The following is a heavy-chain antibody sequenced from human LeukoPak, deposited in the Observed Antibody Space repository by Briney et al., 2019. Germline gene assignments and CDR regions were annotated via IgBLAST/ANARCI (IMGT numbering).Heavy chain of an antibody. J-gene: IGHJ4*02. CDR1: GFTFSNYA. CDR3: TKGTIWLPFDY. CDR2: ISGSGGSA. V-gene: IGHV3-23*01. D-gene: IGHD5-18*01. Sequence: GWSLRLSCAASGFTFSNYAMRCARQAPGKGLEWVSAISGSGGSAYYADSVKGRFSISRDNSKNTLYLQMNSLRAEDTAVYYCTKGTIWLPFDYWGQGTLVTVSS.